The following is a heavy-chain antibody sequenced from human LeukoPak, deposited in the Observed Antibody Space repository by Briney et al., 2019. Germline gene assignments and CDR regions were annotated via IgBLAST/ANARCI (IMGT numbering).Heavy chain of an antibody. J-gene: IGHJ4*02. CDR3: ARGGLYDFWSGYTSRTLDY. Sequence: ASVKVSCKASGYTFTSYYMHWVRQAPGQGLEWMGGIIPIFGTANYAQKFQGRVTITADKSTSTAYMELSSLRSEDTAVYYCARGGLYDFWSGYTSRTLDYWGQGTLVTVSS. D-gene: IGHD3-3*01. V-gene: IGHV1-69*06. CDR2: IIPIFGTA. CDR1: GYTFTSYY.